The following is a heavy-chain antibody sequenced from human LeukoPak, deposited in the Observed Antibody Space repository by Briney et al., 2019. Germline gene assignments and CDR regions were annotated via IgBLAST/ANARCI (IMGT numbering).Heavy chain of an antibody. CDR3: ARYNTGSVDY. D-gene: IGHD2-8*02. V-gene: IGHV3-33*01. J-gene: IGHJ4*02. CDR2: IWYDGSKK. CDR1: GFTLSNYG. Sequence: PGGSLRLSCAASGFTLSNYGMHWVRQAPGKGLEWVAVIWYDGSKKYYADSVKGRFTISRDNSKNTLYLQMDSLRAEDTAVYYCARYNTGSVDYWGQGTLVTVSS.